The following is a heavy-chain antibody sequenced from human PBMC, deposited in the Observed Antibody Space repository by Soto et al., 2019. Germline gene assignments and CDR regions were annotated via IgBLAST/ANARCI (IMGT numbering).Heavy chain of an antibody. Sequence: QVQLVQSGAEVKKPGASVKVSCKASGYTFTSYGISWVRQAPGQGLEWMGWISAYNGNTNYAQKLQGRVTMTTDTSTSTAYMELRSLRSDDTAVYYCQRDVLLWFGELYPGMDVWGQGTTVTVSS. CDR1: GYTFTSYG. CDR3: QRDVLLWFGELYPGMDV. D-gene: IGHD3-10*01. V-gene: IGHV1-18*01. CDR2: ISAYNGNT. J-gene: IGHJ6*02.